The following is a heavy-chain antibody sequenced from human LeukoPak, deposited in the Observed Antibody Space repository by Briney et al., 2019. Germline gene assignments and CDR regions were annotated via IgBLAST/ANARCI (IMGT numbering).Heavy chain of an antibody. D-gene: IGHD6-13*01. V-gene: IGHV4-59*01. CDR2: VFYTGST. Sequence: SETLSLTCIVSGVSITNYYWTWIRQPPGEGLEWIGYVFYTGSTNYNPSLESRVTISVDTSKNQVSLKLTSTTAADTAVYYCATYSTASVGFHYWGRGTLVTVSS. CDR1: GVSITNYY. CDR3: ATYSTASVGFHY. J-gene: IGHJ4*02.